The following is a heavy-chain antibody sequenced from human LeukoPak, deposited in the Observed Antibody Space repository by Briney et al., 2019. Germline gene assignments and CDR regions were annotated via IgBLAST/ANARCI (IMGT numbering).Heavy chain of an antibody. Sequence: GGSLRLSCSASGFTFSDYYMSWIRQAPGKGLEWVSYVSETSTYTTYADSVKGRFTISRDNAENSVYLQMNSLGAEDTAIYYCARGAATAMMRHFDYWGHGTLVTVSS. D-gene: IGHD6-25*01. CDR2: VSETSTYT. V-gene: IGHV3-11*05. J-gene: IGHJ4*01. CDR1: GFTFSDYY. CDR3: ARGAATAMMRHFDY.